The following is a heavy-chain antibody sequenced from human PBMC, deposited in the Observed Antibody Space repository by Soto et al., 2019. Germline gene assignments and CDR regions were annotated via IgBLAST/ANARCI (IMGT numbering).Heavy chain of an antibody. J-gene: IGHJ6*02. Sequence: PSETLSLTCAVYGGSFSGYYWSWIRQPPGKGLEWIGEINHSGSTNYNPSLKSRVTISVDTSKNQFSLKLSSVTAADTAVYYCARVADMVRGVNGAKTQTRHYYYGMDVWGQGTTVTVSS. CDR1: GGSFSGYY. CDR2: INHSGST. CDR3: ARVADMVRGVNGAKTQTRHYYYGMDV. V-gene: IGHV4-34*01. D-gene: IGHD3-10*01.